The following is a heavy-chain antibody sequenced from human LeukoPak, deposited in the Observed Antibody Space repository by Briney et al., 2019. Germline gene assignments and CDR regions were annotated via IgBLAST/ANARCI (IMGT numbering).Heavy chain of an antibody. CDR2: ISGRGDET. J-gene: IGHJ6*03. D-gene: IGHD2-15*01. Sequence: PGGSLRLSCAASGFTFSDYAMSWVRQASGGGLEWVSAISGRGDETFHADSVKGRFTTSRDNSKNTLSLQMSSLRVEDSAVYFCAKDTSAWWYHRAYMNVWGTGTTVTVSS. CDR3: AKDTSAWWYHRAYMNV. CDR1: GFTFSDYA. V-gene: IGHV3-23*01.